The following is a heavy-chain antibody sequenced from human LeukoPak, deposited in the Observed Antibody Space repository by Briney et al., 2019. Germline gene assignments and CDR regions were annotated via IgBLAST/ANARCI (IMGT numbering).Heavy chain of an antibody. CDR3: ASDLGTRYFDY. D-gene: IGHD3-16*01. Sequence: PGGSLRLSCAVSGLTFRSYGMHWVRQAPGKGLEWVAVIRYDGSNKYYVDSVKGRFTISRDNSKKTLYLQMSNLRAEDTAVYYCASDLGTRYFDYWGQGILVTVSS. CDR1: GLTFRSYG. J-gene: IGHJ4*02. CDR2: IRYDGSNK. V-gene: IGHV3-33*01.